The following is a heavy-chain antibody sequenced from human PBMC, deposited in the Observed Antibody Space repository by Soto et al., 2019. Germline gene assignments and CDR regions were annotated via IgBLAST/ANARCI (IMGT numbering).Heavy chain of an antibody. D-gene: IGHD4-17*01. V-gene: IGHV1-69*12. CDR2: IIPISDTE. Sequence: QVQLVQSGAEVKKPGSSVKVSCKASGGTFSTYDISWVRQAPGQGLEWMGGIIPISDTENYAQKFQGRVTITADESTSTAYMERTTLRFDDTAVDYCAIAQMGAYLDYGGFDIWGQGTMVTVSS. J-gene: IGHJ3*02. CDR3: AIAQMGAYLDYGGFDI. CDR1: GGTFSTYD.